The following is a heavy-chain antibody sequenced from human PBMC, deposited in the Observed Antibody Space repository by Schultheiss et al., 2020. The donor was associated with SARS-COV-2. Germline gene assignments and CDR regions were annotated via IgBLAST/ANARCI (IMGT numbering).Heavy chain of an antibody. D-gene: IGHD2-15*01. CDR1: GFTFSSYA. CDR2: ISYDGSNK. Sequence: GESLKISCAASGFTFSSYAMHWVRQAPGKGLEWVAVISYDGSNKYYADSVKGRFTISRDNSKNTLYLQMNSLRAEDTAVYYCARGDIVVVVAATVGAFDIWGQGTMVTVSS. J-gene: IGHJ3*02. V-gene: IGHV3-30*01. CDR3: ARGDIVVVVAATVGAFDI.